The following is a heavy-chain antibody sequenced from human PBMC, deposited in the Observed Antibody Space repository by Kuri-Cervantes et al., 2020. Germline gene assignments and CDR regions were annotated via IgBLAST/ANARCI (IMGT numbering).Heavy chain of an antibody. J-gene: IGHJ4*02. CDR3: AREEAALFDY. CDR2: IYYSGST. Sequence: SETLSLTCTVSGGSISSYYWSWIRQPPGEGLEWIGYIYYSGSTNYNPSLKSRVTISVDTSKNQFSLKLSSVTAADTAVYYCAREEAALFDYWGQGTLVTVSS. V-gene: IGHV4-59*13. CDR1: GGSISSYY.